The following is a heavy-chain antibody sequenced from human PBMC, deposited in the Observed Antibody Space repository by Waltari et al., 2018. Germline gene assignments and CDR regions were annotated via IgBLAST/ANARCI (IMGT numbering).Heavy chain of an antibody. V-gene: IGHV1-18*01. D-gene: IGHD3-9*01. Sequence: QVQLVQSGTEVQKPGASVKVSCETSGYTFIYYGISWVRQAPGQGLEWMGWISGYNGNTNDARKFQDRVTMTTDTSTATAYMELKSLRSDDTAVYYCARGGDFEWSAYYFDYWGQGTLVTVSS. CDR1: GYTFIYYG. CDR3: ARGGDFEWSAYYFDY. CDR2: ISGYNGNT. J-gene: IGHJ4*02.